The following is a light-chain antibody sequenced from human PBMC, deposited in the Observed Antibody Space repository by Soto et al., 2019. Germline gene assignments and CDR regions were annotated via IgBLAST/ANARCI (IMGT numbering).Light chain of an antibody. CDR3: QQYGSSPVYT. V-gene: IGKV3-20*01. CDR2: GAS. CDR1: QSVSSSY. Sequence: EIVLTQSPGTLSLSPGERATLSCRASQSVSSSYLAWYQQKPGQAPRLLIYGASSRATGIPDRFSGSGSGTDFTLTISRREPEDFAVYYCQQYGSSPVYTFGQGTKLESK. J-gene: IGKJ2*01.